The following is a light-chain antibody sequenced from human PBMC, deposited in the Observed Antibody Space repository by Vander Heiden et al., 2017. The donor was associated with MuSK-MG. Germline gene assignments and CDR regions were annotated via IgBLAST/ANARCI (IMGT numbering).Light chain of an antibody. V-gene: IGKV3-20*01. CDR1: QSVSSSY. J-gene: IGKJ2*02. Sequence: EIVLTQSPGTLSLSPGERATLSCRASQSVSSSYLAWYQQKPGQAPRLLIYGASSRATGIPDRFSGSGYGTDFTLTISRREPEDFAVYYCQQNGSSPNSTFGQGTKLEIK. CDR3: QQNGSSPNST. CDR2: GAS.